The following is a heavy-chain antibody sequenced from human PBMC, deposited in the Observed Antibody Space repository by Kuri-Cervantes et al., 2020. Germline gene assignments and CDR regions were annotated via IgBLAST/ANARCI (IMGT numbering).Heavy chain of an antibody. CDR2: ISYDGSNK. CDR3: ARDEAPVILGMDV. CDR1: GFTFSGDG. V-gene: IGHV3-30*03. D-gene: IGHD3-22*01. J-gene: IGHJ6*02. Sequence: GGSLRLSCAASGFTFSGDGMHWVRQAPGKGLEWVAIISYDGSNKYYADSVKGRFTISRDNSKNTLYLQMNSLRAEDTAVYYCARDEAPVILGMDVWGQGTTVTVSS.